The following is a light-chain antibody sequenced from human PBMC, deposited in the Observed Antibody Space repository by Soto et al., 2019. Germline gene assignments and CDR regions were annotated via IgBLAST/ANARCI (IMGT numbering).Light chain of an antibody. CDR2: GAS. CDR3: QQSHSTPLT. V-gene: IGKV1-39*01. J-gene: IGKJ4*01. Sequence: DIQMTQSPSSLSASVGDRVTITCRASQSISSYLNWYQQKPGKAPKVLISGASSLQSGVPLRFSGSGSGTDFTLTISSLQSEDFASYYCQQSHSTPLTFGGGTTVEIK. CDR1: QSISSY.